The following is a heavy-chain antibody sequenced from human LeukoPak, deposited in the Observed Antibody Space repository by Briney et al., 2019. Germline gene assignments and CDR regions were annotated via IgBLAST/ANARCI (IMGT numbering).Heavy chain of an antibody. CDR2: IWYDGSNK. CDR3: AKDWLRDYYGSGSYSDY. CDR1: GFTFSSYG. J-gene: IGHJ4*02. V-gene: IGHV3-33*06. D-gene: IGHD3-10*01. Sequence: GGSLRLSCAASGFTFSSYGMHWVRQAPGKGLEWVAVIWYDGSNKYYADSVKGRFTISRDNSKNTLYLQMNSLRAEDTAVYYCAKDWLRDYYGSGSYSDYWGQGTLVTVSS.